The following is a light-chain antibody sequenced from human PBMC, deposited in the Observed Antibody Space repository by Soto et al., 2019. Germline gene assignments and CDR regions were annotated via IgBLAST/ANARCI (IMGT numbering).Light chain of an antibody. J-gene: IGKJ1*01. CDR2: GAS. CDR1: QSVSGSY. CDR3: QQYNNWPRT. V-gene: IGKV3-15*01. Sequence: MVLRHSPVTLSLSPGERATLSCRASQSVSGSYLAWYQQKPGQAPRLLIYGASTRATGIPARFSGSGSGTEFTLTISSLQSEDFAVYYCQQYNNWPRTFGQGTKVDI.